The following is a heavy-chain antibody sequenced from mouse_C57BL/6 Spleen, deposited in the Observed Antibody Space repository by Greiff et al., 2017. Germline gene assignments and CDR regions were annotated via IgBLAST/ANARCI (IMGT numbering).Heavy chain of an antibody. J-gene: IGHJ2*01. Sequence: VMLVESGPELVKPGASVKISCKASGYAFSSSWMNWVKQRPGKGLEWIGRIYPGDGDTNYNGKFKGKATLTADKSSSTAYMQLSSLTSEDSAVYFCASHYYGSSLDYWGQGTTLTVSS. V-gene: IGHV1-82*01. CDR3: ASHYYGSSLDY. CDR2: IYPGDGDT. D-gene: IGHD1-1*01. CDR1: GYAFSSSW.